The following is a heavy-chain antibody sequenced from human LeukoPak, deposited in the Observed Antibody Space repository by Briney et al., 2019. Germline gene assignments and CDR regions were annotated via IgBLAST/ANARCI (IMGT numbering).Heavy chain of an antibody. CDR1: GFTFSSYG. V-gene: IGHV3-30*02. D-gene: IGHD6-6*01. CDR3: AKVRSVSSSGPPNY. Sequence: PGGSLRLSCAASGFTFSSYGTHWVRQAPGKGLEWVAFIRYDGSNKYYADSVKGRFTISRDNSKNTLYLQMNSLRAEDTAVYYCAKVRSVSSSGPPNYWGQGTLVTVSS. J-gene: IGHJ4*02. CDR2: IRYDGSNK.